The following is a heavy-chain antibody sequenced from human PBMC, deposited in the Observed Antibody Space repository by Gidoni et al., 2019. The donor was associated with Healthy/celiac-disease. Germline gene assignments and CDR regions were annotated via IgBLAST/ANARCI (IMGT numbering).Heavy chain of an antibody. D-gene: IGHD5-12*01. V-gene: IGHV4-34*01. CDR1: GGSFSGYY. J-gene: IGHJ4*02. Sequence: QVQLQQWGAGLLKPSETLSLTCAVYGGSFSGYYWSWIRQPPGKGLEWIGEINHSGSTNYNPSLKSRVTISVDTSKNQFSLKLSSVTAADTAVYYCARLRDGYNYWGTVFDYWGQGTLVTVSS. CDR3: ARLRDGYNYWGTVFDY. CDR2: INHSGST.